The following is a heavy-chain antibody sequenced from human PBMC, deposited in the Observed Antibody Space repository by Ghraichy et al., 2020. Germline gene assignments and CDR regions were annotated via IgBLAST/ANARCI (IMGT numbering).Heavy chain of an antibody. CDR3: ASPHGVG. Sequence: SLRLSCGAFGFTFSDAWMSWVRQAPGKGLEWVAEIKNDGSGTFYVESVRGRFTVSRDNARNSLFLQMTSLRVEDTAVYYCASPHGVGWGLGTLVTVSS. D-gene: IGHD2-8*01. CDR2: IKNDGSGT. J-gene: IGHJ4*02. V-gene: IGHV3-7*01. CDR1: GFTFSDAW.